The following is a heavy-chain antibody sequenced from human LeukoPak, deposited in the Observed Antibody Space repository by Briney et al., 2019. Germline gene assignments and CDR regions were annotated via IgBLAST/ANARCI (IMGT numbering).Heavy chain of an antibody. CDR3: ARADRSSPHHGRWFDP. CDR1: GYTFTSYG. D-gene: IGHD6-6*01. J-gene: IGHJ5*02. V-gene: IGHV1-18*01. Sequence: ASVKVSCKTSGYTFTSYGISWVRQAPGQGLEWMGWISAYNGNTNYAQKLQGRVTMTTGTSTSTAYMELRSLRSDDTAVYYCARADRSSPHHGRWFDPWGQGTLVTVSS. CDR2: ISAYNGNT.